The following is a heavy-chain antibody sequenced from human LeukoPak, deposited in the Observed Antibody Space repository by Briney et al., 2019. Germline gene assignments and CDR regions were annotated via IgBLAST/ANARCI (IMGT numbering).Heavy chain of an antibody. CDR3: VRDGITGTGRMAY. Sequence: GGSLRLSCAASGFTFSTYAMSWVRQAPGKGLKWVSVISGSGGSTYYADSVKGRFTISRDNAKRSLYLQMNSLRVDDTAVYYCVRDGITGTGRMAYWGQGTLVTVSS. CDR1: GFTFSTYA. D-gene: IGHD1-20*01. V-gene: IGHV3-23*01. J-gene: IGHJ4*02. CDR2: ISGSGGST.